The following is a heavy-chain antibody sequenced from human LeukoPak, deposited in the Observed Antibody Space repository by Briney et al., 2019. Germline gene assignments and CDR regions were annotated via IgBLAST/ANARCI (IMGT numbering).Heavy chain of an antibody. D-gene: IGHD1-26*01. Sequence: GASVKVSCKASGGTFSSYAISWVRQAPGQGLEWMGGIIPIFGTANYAQKFQGRVTITADESTSTAYMELSSLRSEDTAVYYCARGKTSGSTTYFQHWGQGTLVTVSS. CDR3: ARGKTSGSTTYFQH. CDR2: IIPIFGTA. J-gene: IGHJ1*01. V-gene: IGHV1-69*13. CDR1: GGTFSSYA.